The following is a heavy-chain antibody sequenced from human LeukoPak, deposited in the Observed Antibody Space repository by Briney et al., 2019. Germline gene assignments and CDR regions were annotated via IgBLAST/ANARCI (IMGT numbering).Heavy chain of an antibody. V-gene: IGHV1-46*01. D-gene: IGHD3-22*01. CDR2: TNPRGGST. J-gene: IGHJ4*02. Sequence: ASVKVSCTASGYSFIDYYVHWVRQAPGQGLEWMGVTNPRGGSTTYAQRFQGRVTMTRDTSTSSLYMELSSLRSDDTAVYYCARWDYYDTSAYSGDFDYWGQGTLVTVSS. CDR3: ARWDYYDTSAYSGDFDY. CDR1: GYSFIDYY.